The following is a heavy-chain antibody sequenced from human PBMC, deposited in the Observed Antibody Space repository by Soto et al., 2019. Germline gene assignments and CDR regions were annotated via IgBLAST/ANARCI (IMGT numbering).Heavy chain of an antibody. CDR2: ISGSGGST. D-gene: IGHD2-15*01. V-gene: IGHV3-23*01. CDR3: AKVCSGFPWCWFDP. J-gene: IGHJ5*02. Sequence: GGSLRLSCAASGFTFSSYSMNWVRQAPGKGLEWVSAISGSGGSTYYADSVKGRFTISRDNSKNTLYLQMNSLRAEDTAVYYCAKVCSGFPWCWFDPWGQGTRVTVS. CDR1: GFTFSSYS.